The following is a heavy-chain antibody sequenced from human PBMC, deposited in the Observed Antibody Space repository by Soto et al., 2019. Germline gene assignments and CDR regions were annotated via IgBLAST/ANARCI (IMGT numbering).Heavy chain of an antibody. CDR1: GGTFSSYT. J-gene: IGHJ5*01. CDR2: IIPILGIA. V-gene: IGHV1-69*02. CDR3: AIVNDYSRYVEGCFDS. Sequence: SVKVSCKASGGTFSSYTISWVRQAPGQGLEWMGRIIPILGIANYAQKFQGRVTITADKSTSTAYMELSSLRSEDTAVFYCAIVNDYSRYVEGCFDSWGQGTLVTGSS. D-gene: IGHD5-12*01.